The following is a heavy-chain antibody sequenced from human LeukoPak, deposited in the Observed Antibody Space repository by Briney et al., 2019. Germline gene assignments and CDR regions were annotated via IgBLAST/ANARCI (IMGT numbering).Heavy chain of an antibody. CDR1: GXTVNSNL. CDR3: ARGHRDSGSYTRGYFDS. V-gene: IGHV3-53*01. D-gene: IGHD1-26*01. CDR2: IYGGDTT. Sequence: PGGSLRLSCSASGXTVNSNLMSWVRQAPGKGLEWVSVIYGGDTTYYPDSVKGRFTISRDISKNTLYLQMNSLRAEDTAVYYCARGHRDSGSYTRGYFDSWGQGTLVTVSS. J-gene: IGHJ4*02.